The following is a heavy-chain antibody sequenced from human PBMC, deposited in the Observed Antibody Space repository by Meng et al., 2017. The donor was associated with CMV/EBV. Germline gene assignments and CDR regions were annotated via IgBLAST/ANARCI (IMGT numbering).Heavy chain of an antibody. CDR2: IYYSGST. V-gene: IGHV4-59*01. CDR3: ARVGGFLEWFDP. Sequence: SETLSLTCTVSGGSISSYYWSWIRQPPGKGLEWIGYIYYSGSTNYNPSLKSRVTISVDTSKNQFSLKLSSVTAADTAVYYCARVGGFLEWFDPWGQGTLVTSPQ. D-gene: IGHD3-3*01. J-gene: IGHJ5*02. CDR1: GGSISSYY.